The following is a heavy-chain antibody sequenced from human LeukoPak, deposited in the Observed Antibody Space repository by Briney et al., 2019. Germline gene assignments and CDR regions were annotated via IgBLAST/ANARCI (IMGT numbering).Heavy chain of an antibody. CDR3: ARAGIAVAGTRGGIFDY. J-gene: IGHJ4*02. V-gene: IGHV3-53*01. CDR1: GFTVSSNY. Sequence: PGGSLRLSCAASGFTVSSNYMSWVRQAPGKGLEWVSVIYSGGSTYYADSVKGRFTISRDNSKNTLYLQTNSLRAEDTAVYYCARAGIAVAGTRGGIFDYWGQGTLVTVSS. D-gene: IGHD6-19*01. CDR2: IYSGGST.